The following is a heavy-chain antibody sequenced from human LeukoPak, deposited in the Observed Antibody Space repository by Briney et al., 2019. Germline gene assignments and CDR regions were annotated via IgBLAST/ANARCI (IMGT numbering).Heavy chain of an antibody. V-gene: IGHV3-9*01. CDR2: ISYNGAFT. CDR3: AKVRGTLSSHFSFDY. Sequence: GGSLRLSCAASGFSFGEYAMHWVRQAPGKGLEWLSIISYNGAFTDYADSVKGRFTVSRDNAENSLFLHMNSLRPEDTAFYYCAKVRGTLSSHFSFDYWGQGIRVTVSS. J-gene: IGHJ4*01. CDR1: GFSFGEYA. D-gene: IGHD1-1*01.